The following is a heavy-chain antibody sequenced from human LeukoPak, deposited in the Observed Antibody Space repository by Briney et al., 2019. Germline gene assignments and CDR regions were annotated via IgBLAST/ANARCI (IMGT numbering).Heavy chain of an antibody. CDR3: ARGDCSGGICYSDSAFDI. Sequence: ASVKVSCKASGYTFTSYGISWVRQAPGQGLEWMGWISAYNGNTNYAQKLQGRVTMTTDTSTSTAYMELRSLRSDDTAVYYCARGDCSGGICYSDSAFDIWGQGTVVTVSS. V-gene: IGHV1-18*01. J-gene: IGHJ3*02. CDR1: GYTFTSYG. CDR2: ISAYNGNT. D-gene: IGHD2-15*01.